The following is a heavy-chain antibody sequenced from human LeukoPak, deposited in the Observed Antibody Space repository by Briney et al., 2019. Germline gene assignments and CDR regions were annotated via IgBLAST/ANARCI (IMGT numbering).Heavy chain of an antibody. V-gene: IGHV3-23*01. Sequence: ETLSLTCTVSGGSISSSSYYWGWIRQPPGKGLEWVSVISDSGGTTYYADSVEGRFTISRDNSRNTLYLQMNSLRVDDTAVYYCAKDARRYSGWYFFDHWGREPWSPSPQ. CDR3: AKDARRYSGWYFFDH. J-gene: IGHJ4*02. CDR2: ISDSGGTT. D-gene: IGHD6-19*01. CDR1: GGSISSSSYY.